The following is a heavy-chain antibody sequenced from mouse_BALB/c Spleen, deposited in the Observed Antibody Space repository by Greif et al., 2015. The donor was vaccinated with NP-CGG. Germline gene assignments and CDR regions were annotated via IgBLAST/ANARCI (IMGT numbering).Heavy chain of an antibody. V-gene: IGHV1-84*02. J-gene: IGHJ4*01. CDR3: ARRAGTEAMDY. CDR2: IYPGSGNT. D-gene: IGHD3-3*01. Sequence: VQLQQSGPELVKPGDSVKISCKASGYTFTDYYINWVKQRPGQGLEWIGWIYPGSGNTEYNEKFKGNATFTVDSSSSTAYMQLSSLTSEDTAVYFCARRAGTEAMDYWGQGTSVTVSS. CDR1: GYTFTDYY.